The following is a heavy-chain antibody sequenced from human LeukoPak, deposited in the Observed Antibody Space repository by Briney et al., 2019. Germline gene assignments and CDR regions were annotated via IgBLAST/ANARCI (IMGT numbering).Heavy chain of an antibody. D-gene: IGHD2-2*02. V-gene: IGHV4-61*09. J-gene: IGHJ4*02. Sequence: PSETLSLTCTVSGGSINSGSYYWSWIRQPAGKGLEWIGHIYTSGSTNYNPSLKSRVTISLDTPKNQFSLKLSSVTAADTAVYYCARHPGLYAIKTWYFDYWGQGTLVTVSS. CDR3: ARHPGLYAIKTWYFDY. CDR2: IYTSGST. CDR1: GGSINSGSYY.